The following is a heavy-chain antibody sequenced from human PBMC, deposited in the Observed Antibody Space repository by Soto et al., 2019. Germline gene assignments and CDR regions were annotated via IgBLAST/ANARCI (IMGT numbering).Heavy chain of an antibody. V-gene: IGHV1-69*01. CDR1: GGTFSSYA. CDR3: ARGESFDP. CDR2: IVPIFGTV. J-gene: IGHJ5*02. Sequence: QVQLVQSGAEVKKPGSSVKVSCKASGGTFSSYAISWVGQDPGQGLGSMGEIVPIFGTVNYAQKFQARVTITADESTSTDYMELSSLRSEDAAVYYCARGESFDPWGQGTLVTVSS.